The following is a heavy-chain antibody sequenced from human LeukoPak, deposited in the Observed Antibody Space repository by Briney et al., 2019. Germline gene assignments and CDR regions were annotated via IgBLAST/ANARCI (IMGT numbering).Heavy chain of an antibody. V-gene: IGHV4-59*01. Sequence: SETLSLTCTVSGGSISTYYWSWIRQPPGKGLEWIGYIYYSGSTNYNPSLKSRVTISVDTSKNQFSLKLSSVTAADTAVYYCARSHSVWASFDYWGQGTLVTVSS. CDR2: IYYSGST. CDR1: GGSISTYY. CDR3: ARSHSVWASFDY. J-gene: IGHJ4*02. D-gene: IGHD3-16*01.